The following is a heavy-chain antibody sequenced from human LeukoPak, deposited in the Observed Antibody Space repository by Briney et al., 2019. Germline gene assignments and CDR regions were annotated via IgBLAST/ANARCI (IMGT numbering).Heavy chain of an antibody. CDR1: GYTFTSYD. Sequence: ASVKVSCKASGYTFTSYDINWVRQATGQGLELMGWMNPNSGNTGYAQKFQGRVTMTRNTSISTAYMELSSLRSEDTAVYYCARRLRYYYDSSGYSDYWGQGTLVTVSS. J-gene: IGHJ4*02. D-gene: IGHD3-22*01. CDR3: ARRLRYYYDSSGYSDY. V-gene: IGHV1-8*01. CDR2: MNPNSGNT.